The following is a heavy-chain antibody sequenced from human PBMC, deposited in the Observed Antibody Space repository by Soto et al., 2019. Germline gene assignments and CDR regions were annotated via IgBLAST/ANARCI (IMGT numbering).Heavy chain of an antibody. J-gene: IGHJ5*02. CDR2: IYHSGST. D-gene: IGHD2-21*01. Sequence: LSLTCTVSGDSIRSGDHYWSWIRQTPGKGLEWIGHIYHSGSTYYNPSLKSRVTISVDKSKNQFSLRLNSVTAADTAVYYCARVVVQRPFYNWFDPWGQGTLVTVSS. V-gene: IGHV4-30-4*01. CDR1: GDSIRSGDHY. CDR3: ARVVVQRPFYNWFDP.